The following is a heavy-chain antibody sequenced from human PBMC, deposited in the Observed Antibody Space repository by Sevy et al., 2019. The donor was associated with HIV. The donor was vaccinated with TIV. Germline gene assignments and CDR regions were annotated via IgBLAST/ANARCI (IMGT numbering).Heavy chain of an antibody. Sequence: HGGSLRLSCAASGFTFTNYGMHWVRQAPGKGLEWVSGISNSGANTYYADSVRGRFTVSRDNSKNTVYLQLNSLRAEDTAIYYCAKEWTLLSDWYGEFDYWGQGTLVTVSS. D-gene: IGHD6-19*01. CDR1: GFTFTNYG. V-gene: IGHV3-23*01. CDR3: AKEWTLLSDWYGEFDY. CDR2: ISNSGANT. J-gene: IGHJ4*02.